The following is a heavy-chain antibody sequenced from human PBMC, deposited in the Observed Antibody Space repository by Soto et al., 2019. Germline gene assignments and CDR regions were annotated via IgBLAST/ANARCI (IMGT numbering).Heavy chain of an antibody. CDR2: ISWNSGSI. D-gene: IGHD6-13*01. Sequence: GGSLRLSCAASGFTFDDYAMHWVRQAPGKGLEWVSGISWNSGSIGYADSVKGRFTISRDNAKNSLYLQMNSLRAEDTALYYCAKDKLTPYSSSWSPNWYFDLWGRGTLVTVSS. J-gene: IGHJ2*01. V-gene: IGHV3-9*01. CDR3: AKDKLTPYSSSWSPNWYFDL. CDR1: GFTFDDYA.